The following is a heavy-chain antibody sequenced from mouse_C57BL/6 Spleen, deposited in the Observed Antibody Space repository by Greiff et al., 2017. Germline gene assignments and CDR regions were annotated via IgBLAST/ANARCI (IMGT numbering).Heavy chain of an antibody. CDR1: GFTFSSYA. Sequence: EVMLVESGEGLVKPGGSLKLSCAASGFTFSSYAMSWVRQTPEKRLEWVAYISSGGDYIYYADTVKGRFTISRDNARNTLYLQMSSLKSEDTAMYYCTRDGSGAQATGDQAWFAYWGQGTLVTVSA. D-gene: IGHD3-2*02. CDR2: ISSGGDYI. CDR3: TRDGSGAQATGDQAWFAY. V-gene: IGHV5-9-1*02. J-gene: IGHJ3*01.